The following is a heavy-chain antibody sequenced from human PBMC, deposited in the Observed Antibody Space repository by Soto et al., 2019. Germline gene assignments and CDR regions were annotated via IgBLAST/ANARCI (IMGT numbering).Heavy chain of an antibody. Sequence: QIQLQESGPGLVKPSETLSVTCTVSGDSVSGGSYYWNWIRQPPGKGLEWIGHIYYSGSTKYNPYLKSRITISVDTSNNHFSLKLTSVNAAATAVYSCPISFSFAEGDSWGQGTLVIVSS. V-gene: IGHV4-61*03. CDR2: IYYSGST. CDR3: PISFSFAEGDS. CDR1: GDSVSGGSYY. J-gene: IGHJ4*02. D-gene: IGHD3-10*01.